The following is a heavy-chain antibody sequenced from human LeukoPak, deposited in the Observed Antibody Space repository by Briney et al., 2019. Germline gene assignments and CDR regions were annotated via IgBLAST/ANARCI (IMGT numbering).Heavy chain of an antibody. Sequence: GGSLRLSCAASGFTLRDHYMTWIRQAPGKGLPRVSYISSSGSTIYYADSVKGRFTISRDNAKNSLYLQMNSRRAEDTAVYYCARDRRFGVVFDYWGQGTLVTVSS. CDR3: ARDRRFGVVFDY. D-gene: IGHD3-16*01. V-gene: IGHV3-11*01. CDR2: ISSSGSTI. J-gene: IGHJ4*02. CDR1: GFTLRDHY.